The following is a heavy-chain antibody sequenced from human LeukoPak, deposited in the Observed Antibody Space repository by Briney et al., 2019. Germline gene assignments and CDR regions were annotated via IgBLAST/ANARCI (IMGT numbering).Heavy chain of an antibody. CDR3: ARDDSPPLSGYDWSGVDY. CDR2: IKLDGSEK. V-gene: IGHV3-7*01. D-gene: IGHD5-12*01. CDR1: GFTFGKYW. J-gene: IGHJ4*02. Sequence: GGSLRLSCVASGFTFGKYWMSWVRQAPGKGLEWVANIKLDGSEKNYADSVKGRFTISRDNSKNTLYLQMNSLRAEDTAVYYCARDDSPPLSGYDWSGVDYWGQGTLVTVSS.